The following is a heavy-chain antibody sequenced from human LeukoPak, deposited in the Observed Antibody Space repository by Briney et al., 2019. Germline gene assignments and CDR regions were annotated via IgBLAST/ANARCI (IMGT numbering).Heavy chain of an antibody. Sequence: SETLSLTCTASGASISTNSYYWGWIRQPPGKGLEWIGSIYYSGSTYYNPSLKSRVTISIDTSKNQFSLRLRSVTAADTAVYYCAREILYDSTGYYLWGQGTVVTVSS. D-gene: IGHD3-22*01. CDR2: IYYSGST. CDR3: AREILYDSTGYYL. V-gene: IGHV4-39*07. J-gene: IGHJ4*02. CDR1: GASISTNSYY.